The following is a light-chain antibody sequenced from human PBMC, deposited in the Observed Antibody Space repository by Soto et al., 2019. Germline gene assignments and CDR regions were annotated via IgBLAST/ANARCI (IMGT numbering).Light chain of an antibody. Sequence: EIVMTQSPATLSVSPGERATLSCRASQSVSSNLAWYQQKPGQAPRLLIYGASTRSTGIPARFSGSGSGTEFTLTIGRLQSEDFAVYYCQQYNNWTPWTFGQGTKVEIK. CDR2: GAS. V-gene: IGKV3-15*01. J-gene: IGKJ1*01. CDR3: QQYNNWTPWT. CDR1: QSVSSN.